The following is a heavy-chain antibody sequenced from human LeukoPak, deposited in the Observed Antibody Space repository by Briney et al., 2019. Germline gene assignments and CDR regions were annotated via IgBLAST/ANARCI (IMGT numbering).Heavy chain of an antibody. Sequence: PGGSLRLSCAASGFSFSSYAMTWVRQTPGKGLEWVSSISVSGGRTYYADFVKGRFTISRDNSKNTLYLQMNSLSAGDTAVYFWAKTAYDILTDWGQGTLVTVSS. D-gene: IGHD3-9*01. J-gene: IGHJ4*02. V-gene: IGHV3-23*01. CDR1: GFSFSSYA. CDR2: ISVSGGRT. CDR3: AKTAYDILTD.